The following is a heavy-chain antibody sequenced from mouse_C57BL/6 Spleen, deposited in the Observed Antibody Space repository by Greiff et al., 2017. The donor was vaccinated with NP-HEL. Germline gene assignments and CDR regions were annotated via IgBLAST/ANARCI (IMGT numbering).Heavy chain of an antibody. V-gene: IGHV1-50*01. D-gene: IGHD2-1*01. Sequence: VQLQQSGAELVKPGASVKLSCKASGYTFTSYWMQWVKQRPGQGLEWIGELDPSDSYTNYNQKFKGKFTLTVDTSSSPAYMQLTSLTAEDSAVYYWARKDGNYESYFYYWGQGTTLTVAS. CDR3: ARKDGNYESYFYY. CDR2: LDPSDSYT. CDR1: GYTFTSYW. J-gene: IGHJ2*01.